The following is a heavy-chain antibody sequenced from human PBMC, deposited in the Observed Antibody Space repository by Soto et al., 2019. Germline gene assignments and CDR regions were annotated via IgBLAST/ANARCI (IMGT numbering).Heavy chain of an antibody. CDR3: ARASRYSSSWFYFNY. CDR1: GGSISSGDYY. D-gene: IGHD6-13*01. Sequence: KTSETLSLTCTVSGGSISSGDYYWSWIRQPPGKGLEWIGYIYYSGSTDYNPSLKSRVTISVDTPKNQFSLKLSSVTAADTAVYYCARASRYSSSWFYFNYWGQGTLVTVSS. V-gene: IGHV4-30-4*01. J-gene: IGHJ4*02. CDR2: IYYSGST.